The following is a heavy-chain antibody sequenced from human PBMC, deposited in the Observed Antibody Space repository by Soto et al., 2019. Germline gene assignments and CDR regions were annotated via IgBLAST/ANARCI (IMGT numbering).Heavy chain of an antibody. D-gene: IGHD2-15*01. CDR2: IYYSGST. CDR1: GGSISSYY. J-gene: IGHJ6*02. V-gene: IGHV4-59*01. Sequence: QVQLQESGPGLVKPSETLSLTCTVSGGSISSYYWSWIRQPPGKGLEWIGYIYYSGSTNYNPSLKSRVTISVDTSKNQFSLKLSSVTAADTAVYYCARDGGRGMDVWGQGTTVTVSS. CDR3: ARDGGRGMDV.